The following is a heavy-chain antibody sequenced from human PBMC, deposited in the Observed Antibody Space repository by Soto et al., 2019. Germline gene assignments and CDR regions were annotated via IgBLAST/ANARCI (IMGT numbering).Heavy chain of an antibody. Sequence: GESLKISCAASGFTFSSYAMSWVRQAPGKGLEWVSAISGSGDRTYYADSVKGRFTISRDNSKNTLYLHMSSLRAEDTAVYFCAKDSGYRYGNGWFDPWGQGTLVTV. V-gene: IGHV3-23*01. CDR2: ISGSGDRT. CDR1: GFTFSSYA. CDR3: AKDSGYRYGNGWFDP. D-gene: IGHD5-18*01. J-gene: IGHJ5*02.